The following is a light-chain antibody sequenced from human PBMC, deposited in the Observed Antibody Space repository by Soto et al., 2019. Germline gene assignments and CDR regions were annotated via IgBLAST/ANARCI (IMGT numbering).Light chain of an antibody. V-gene: IGLV2-11*01. J-gene: IGLJ1*01. CDR2: DVS. CDR1: SSDVGGYNY. Sequence: QSVLTQPRSVSGSPGQSVTISCTGTSSDVGGYNYVSWYQHHPGKAPKLMIYDVSKRPSGVPDRFSGPKSGNTASLTISGLQAEDEADYYCCSYAGSYPFVFGTGTKVTVL. CDR3: CSYAGSYPFV.